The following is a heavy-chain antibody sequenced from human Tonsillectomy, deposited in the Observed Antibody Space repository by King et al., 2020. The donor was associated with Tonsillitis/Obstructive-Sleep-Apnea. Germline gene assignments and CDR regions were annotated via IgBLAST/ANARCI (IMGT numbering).Heavy chain of an antibody. CDR3: ARGLEWDLAHDY. V-gene: IGHV4-34*01. CDR2: INHSGIT. Sequence: QVQLQQWGAGLLKPSETLSLTCAVYGGSFSGYYWSWIRQPPGKGLEWIGEINHSGITNYNPSLKSRVTISVDTSKNQFSLKLSSVTAADTAVYYCARGLEWDLAHDYWGQGTLVTVSS. CDR1: GGSFSGYY. D-gene: IGHD1-26*01. J-gene: IGHJ4*02.